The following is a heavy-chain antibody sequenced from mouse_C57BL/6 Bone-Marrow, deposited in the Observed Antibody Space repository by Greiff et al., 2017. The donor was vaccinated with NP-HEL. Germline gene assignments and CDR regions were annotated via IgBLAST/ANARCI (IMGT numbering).Heavy chain of an antibody. D-gene: IGHD1-1*02. CDR3: ARCRWFYPYAMDY. J-gene: IGHJ4*01. CDR2: INPNNGGT. V-gene: IGHV1-26*01. Sequence: EVQLQQSGPELVKPGASVKISCKASGYTFTDYYMNWVKQSHGKSLEWIGDINPNNGGTSYNQKFKGKATLTVDKSSSTAYMELRSLTSEDSAVYYCARCRWFYPYAMDYWGQGTSVTVSS. CDR1: GYTFTDYY.